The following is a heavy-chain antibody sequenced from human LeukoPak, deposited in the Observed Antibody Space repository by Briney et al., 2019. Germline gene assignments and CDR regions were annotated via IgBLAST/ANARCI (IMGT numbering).Heavy chain of an antibody. D-gene: IGHD3-22*01. Sequence: ASVKVSCKASGYTFTGYYMHWVRQAPGQGLEWMGWINPNSGGTNYAQKFQGRVTMTRDTSIITAYMELSRLTSDDTAVYYCAKEVHYYDSRDYFPLGYWGQGTLITVSS. CDR3: AKEVHYYDSRDYFPLGY. CDR2: INPNSGGT. V-gene: IGHV1-2*02. CDR1: GYTFTGYY. J-gene: IGHJ4*02.